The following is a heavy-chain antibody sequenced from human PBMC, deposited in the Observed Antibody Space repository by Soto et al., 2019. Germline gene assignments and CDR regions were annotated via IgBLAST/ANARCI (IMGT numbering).Heavy chain of an antibody. D-gene: IGHD3-3*01. V-gene: IGHV3-66*01. Sequence: GGYLRFSCAASGFTVRSNYMSWVRQAPGKGLEWVSLIYSGGSTYYADSVKGRFTISRDNSKNTLYLQMNSLRAEDTAVYYCARDPPYYDFRLVVWGQGT. CDR3: ARDPPYYDFRLVV. CDR1: GFTVRSNY. CDR2: IYSGGST. J-gene: IGHJ6*02.